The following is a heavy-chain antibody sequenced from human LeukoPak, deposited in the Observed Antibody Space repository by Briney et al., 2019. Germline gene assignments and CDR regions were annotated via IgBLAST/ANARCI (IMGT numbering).Heavy chain of an antibody. D-gene: IGHD6-19*01. Sequence: GGSLRLSCAASGFTYSDYAMSWVRQAPGKGLKWVSIMSGSGGTTYYARSVKGRFTISRDNAKNSLYPQMNSLRAEDTAVYYCARDVSSGWYALTSDYWGQGTLVTVSS. CDR1: GFTYSDYA. CDR2: MSGSGGTT. J-gene: IGHJ4*02. V-gene: IGHV3-23*01. CDR3: ARDVSSGWYALTSDY.